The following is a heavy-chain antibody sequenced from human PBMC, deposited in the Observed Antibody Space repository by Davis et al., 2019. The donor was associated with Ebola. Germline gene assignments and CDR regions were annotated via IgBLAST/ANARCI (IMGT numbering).Heavy chain of an antibody. Sequence: PGGSLRLSCAASGFRVHESSMHWVRQAPGKGLEWVAGMRWNGNGVAYADSVKGRFIISRDSATNPLYLQMNSLRHEDTALYYCAKGTMIFDYSMDVWGKGTTVTVSS. CDR3: AKGTMIFDYSMDV. CDR2: MRWNGNGV. J-gene: IGHJ6*04. D-gene: IGHD3/OR15-3a*01. CDR1: GFRVHESS. V-gene: IGHV3-9*01.